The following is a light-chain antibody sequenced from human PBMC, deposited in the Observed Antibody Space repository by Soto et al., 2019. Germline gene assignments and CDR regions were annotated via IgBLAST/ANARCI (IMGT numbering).Light chain of an antibody. CDR1: QSVTNSY. CDR2: AAS. CDR3: QQYAAPPPHA. Sequence: EFVLTQSPGTLSLSPGERATLSCRASQSVTNSYLAWYQQKPGQAPRLLIYAASSRATGIPDRFSGSRSGTDFALTISRLEPEDFGVYYFQQYAAPPPHAFGQGTKREIK. J-gene: IGKJ2*01. V-gene: IGKV3-20*01.